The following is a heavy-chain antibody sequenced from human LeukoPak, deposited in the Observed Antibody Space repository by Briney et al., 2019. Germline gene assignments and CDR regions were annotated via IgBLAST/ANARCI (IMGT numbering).Heavy chain of an antibody. Sequence: PSQTLSLTCAVSGGSINSGGSSWSWIRQPPGKGLEWIGYIYHSGSIYYNPTLKSRVTISVDRSKNQFSLKLNSVTAADTAVYYCARVPRVVVHPHAFDIWGQGTMVTVSS. V-gene: IGHV4-30-2*01. CDR3: ARVPRVVVHPHAFDI. CDR1: GGSINSGGSS. J-gene: IGHJ3*02. CDR2: IYHSGSI. D-gene: IGHD2-15*01.